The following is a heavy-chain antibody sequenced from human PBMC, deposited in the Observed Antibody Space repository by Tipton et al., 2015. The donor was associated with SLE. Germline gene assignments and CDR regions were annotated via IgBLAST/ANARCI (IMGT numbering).Heavy chain of an antibody. CDR3: ARGWDYDFWSGYADY. V-gene: IGHV4-34*01. CDR2: INQSGNT. CDR1: GGSFSGFY. Sequence: LRLSCAVYGGSFSGFYWSWIRQPPGKGLEWIGEINQSGNTNYNPSLKSRVTISVDTSKNQFSLKLSSVTAADTAVYYCARGWDYDFWSGYADYWGQGTLVTVSS. J-gene: IGHJ4*02. D-gene: IGHD3-3*01.